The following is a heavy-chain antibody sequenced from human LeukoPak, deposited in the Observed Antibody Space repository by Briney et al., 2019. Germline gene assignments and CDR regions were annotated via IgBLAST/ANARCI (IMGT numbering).Heavy chain of an antibody. V-gene: IGHV4-31*03. CDR2: IYYSGST. CDR1: GGSISSGGYY. CDR3: ARGRSYAFDI. J-gene: IGHJ3*02. Sequence: SETLSLTCTVSGGSISSGGYYWSWIRQHPRKGLEWIGYIYYSGSTYYNPSLKSRVTISVDTSKNQFSLKLSSVAAADTAVYYCARGRSYAFDIWGQGTMVTVSS.